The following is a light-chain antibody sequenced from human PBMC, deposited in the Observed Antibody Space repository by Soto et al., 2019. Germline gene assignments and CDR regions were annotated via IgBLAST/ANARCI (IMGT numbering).Light chain of an antibody. Sequence: QSALTQPASVSGSPGQSITISCTGTSSDVGGYNYVSWYQQHPGKAPKLMIYDVSNRPSGVSNRFSGSKSGNSTSLTISGVHSECEADYYCSSYSSSSTYVFGTVTKCTVL. CDR1: SSDVGGYNY. CDR2: DVS. CDR3: SSYSSSSTYV. J-gene: IGLJ1*01. V-gene: IGLV2-14*01.